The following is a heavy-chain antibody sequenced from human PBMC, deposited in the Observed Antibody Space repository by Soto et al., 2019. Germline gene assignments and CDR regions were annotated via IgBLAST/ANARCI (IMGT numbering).Heavy chain of an antibody. CDR1: GFTFDGYA. J-gene: IGHJ4*02. CDR3: AKAREVTLVRVPSSY. D-gene: IGHD3-10*01. CDR2: IGGSGDGT. Sequence: LRLSCAASGFTFDGYAMSWVRQAPGKGLQWVSTIGGSGDGTYYADSVKGRFTISRGNSKNTLYLQMNSLRAEDTAVYYCAKAREVTLVRVPSSYWGQGTLVTVSS. V-gene: IGHV3-23*01.